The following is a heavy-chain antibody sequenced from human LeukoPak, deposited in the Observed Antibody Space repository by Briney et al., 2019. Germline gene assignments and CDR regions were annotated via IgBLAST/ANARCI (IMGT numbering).Heavy chain of an antibody. Sequence: SETLSLTCTVPGGSISSYYWSWIRQPPGKGLEWIGYIYTSGSTNYNPSLKSRVTISVDTSKNQFSLKLSSVTAADTAVYYCARLSGYSSSLYFQHWGQGTLVTVSS. V-gene: IGHV4-4*09. D-gene: IGHD6-6*01. CDR3: ARLSGYSSSLYFQH. CDR2: IYTSGST. CDR1: GGSISSYY. J-gene: IGHJ1*01.